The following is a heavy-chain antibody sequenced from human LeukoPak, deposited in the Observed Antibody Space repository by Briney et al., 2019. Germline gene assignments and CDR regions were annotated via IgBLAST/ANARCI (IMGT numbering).Heavy chain of an antibody. CDR2: ISYDGSNK. D-gene: IGHD3-22*01. CDR3: AKGYYYDSSGYYTH. J-gene: IGHJ4*02. Sequence: PGGSLRLSCAASGFTFSSYGMHWVRQAPGKGLEWVAVISYDGSNKYYADSVKGRFTISRDNSKNTLYLQMNSLRAEDTAVYYCAKGYYYDSSGYYTHWGQGTLVTVSS. V-gene: IGHV3-30*18. CDR1: GFTFSSYG.